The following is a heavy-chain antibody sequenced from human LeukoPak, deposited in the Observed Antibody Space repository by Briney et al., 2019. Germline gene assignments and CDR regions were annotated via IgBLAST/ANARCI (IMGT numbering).Heavy chain of an antibody. V-gene: IGHV3-7*03. CDR1: GFTFSSYW. Sequence: GGSLRLSCAASGFTFSSYWMSWVRQAPGKGLEWVANIRKDGSQKYYVDSVEGRSTISRDNAKNSLYLQMNTLRADDTAVYYCTRVSGGYDVSDYWGQGTLVTVSS. D-gene: IGHD3-3*01. CDR2: IRKDGSQK. J-gene: IGHJ4*02. CDR3: TRVSGGYDVSDY.